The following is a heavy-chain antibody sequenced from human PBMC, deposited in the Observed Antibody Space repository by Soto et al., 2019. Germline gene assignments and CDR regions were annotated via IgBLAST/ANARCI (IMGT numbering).Heavy chain of an antibody. CDR2: ISGSGGST. V-gene: IGHV3-23*01. CDR3: AKDNPATDFWSGYYPGYFDY. D-gene: IGHD3-3*01. J-gene: IGHJ4*02. Sequence: PGGSLRLSCAASGFTFSSYAMSWVRQAPGKGLEWVSAISGSGGSTYYADSVKGRFTISRDNSKNTLYLQMNSLRAEDTAAYYCAKDNPATDFWSGYYPGYFDYWGQGTLVTVSS. CDR1: GFTFSSYA.